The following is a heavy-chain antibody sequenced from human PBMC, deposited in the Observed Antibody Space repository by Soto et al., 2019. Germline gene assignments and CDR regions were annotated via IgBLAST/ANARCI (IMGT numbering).Heavy chain of an antibody. V-gene: IGHV3-30*18. CDR2: ISYDGSNK. CDR3: AKGFSYSVIDY. CDR1: GFTFSTYG. Sequence: QVQLVESGGGVVQPGRSLRLSCAASGFTFSTYGMHWVRQAPGTGLEWVAVISYDGSNKYYADSVKGRFTISRDNSKNTLYLQMRSLRAEDTAVYYCAKGFSYSVIDYWGQGTLVTVSS. D-gene: IGHD5-18*01. J-gene: IGHJ4*02.